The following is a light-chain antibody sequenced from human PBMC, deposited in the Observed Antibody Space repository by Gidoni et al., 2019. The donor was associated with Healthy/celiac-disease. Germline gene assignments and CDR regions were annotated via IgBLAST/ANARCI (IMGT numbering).Light chain of an antibody. V-gene: IGKV3-20*01. J-gene: IGKJ4*01. CDR2: GAS. Sequence: IVLTQSPGTLSLSPGERATLSCRASQSVSSSYLAWYQQKPGQAPRLRIYGASSRATGIPDRFSGSGSGTDFTLTISRLEPEDFAVYYCQQYGSSPGLTFXGXTKVEIK. CDR1: QSVSSSY. CDR3: QQYGSSPGLT.